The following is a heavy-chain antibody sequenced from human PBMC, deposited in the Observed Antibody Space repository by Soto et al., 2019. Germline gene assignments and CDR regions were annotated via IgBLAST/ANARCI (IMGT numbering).Heavy chain of an antibody. CDR1: GGTFSSYA. CDR2: IIPISDTT. Sequence: QVQLVQSGAEVKKPGSSVKVSCKASGGTFSSYAISWVRQAPGQGLEWMGGIIPISDTTNYAQKFQGRVTFTGNESTSQAYMELSSLESEDTALYYCARPRVSSTSLEINYYTYSGRDVWAKGPRSPSP. V-gene: IGHV1-69*01. J-gene: IGHJ6*02. D-gene: IGHD2-2*01. CDR3: ARPRVSSTSLEINYYTYSGRDV.